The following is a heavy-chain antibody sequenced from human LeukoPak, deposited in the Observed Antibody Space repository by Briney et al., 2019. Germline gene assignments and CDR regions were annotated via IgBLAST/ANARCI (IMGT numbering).Heavy chain of an antibody. CDR1: GGSISSYY. CDR3: ARIGHEDHYFDY. Sequence: SETLSLTCTVSGGSISSYYWSWIRQPPGKGLEWIGYISNSGSTNYHPSLKSRVTISVDTSKNQFSLKLSSVTAADTAVYYCARIGHEDHYFDYWGQGTLDTLPS. V-gene: IGHV4-59*01. CDR2: ISNSGST. J-gene: IGHJ4*02.